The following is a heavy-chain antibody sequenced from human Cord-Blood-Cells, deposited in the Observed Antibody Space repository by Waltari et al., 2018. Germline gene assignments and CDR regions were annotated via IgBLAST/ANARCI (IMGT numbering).Heavy chain of an antibody. D-gene: IGHD3-10*01. V-gene: IGHV3-74*01. CDR3: ARGGIRFGELYYFDY. CDR1: GFTFSSYW. CDR2: IKRDGTST. J-gene: IGHJ4*02. Sequence: EVQLVESGGGLVQPGGSLRLSCADSGFTFSSYWMHWVREAPGKGLVWVSRIKRDGTSTSYADSVKGRFTTSRDNAKSTLYLQMSSLRAEDTAVYYCARGGIRFGELYYFDYWGQGTLVTVSS.